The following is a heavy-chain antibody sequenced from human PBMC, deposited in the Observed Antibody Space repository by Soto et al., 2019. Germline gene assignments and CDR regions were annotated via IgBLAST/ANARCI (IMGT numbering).Heavy chain of an antibody. CDR1: GGSISRYY. J-gene: IGHJ6*02. V-gene: IGHV4-4*07. D-gene: IGHD3-10*01. Sequence: SETLSLTCTVSGGSISRYYVSWIRQSAGKVLEWIGRIDTSGTTNYNPSLKSRVTMSVDASKNHFSLNLSSVTAADTAVYYCARGPRGYVYYHGMDVWGQGTTVTVSS. CDR2: IDTSGTT. CDR3: ARGPRGYVYYHGMDV.